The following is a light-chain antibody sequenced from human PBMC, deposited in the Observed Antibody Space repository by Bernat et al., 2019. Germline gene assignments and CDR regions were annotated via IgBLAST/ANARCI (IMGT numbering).Light chain of an antibody. CDR2: NNN. CDR1: SSNIGSNT. J-gene: IGLJ1*01. V-gene: IGLV1-44*01. CDR3: SAWDDSLTSHV. Sequence: QSVLTQPPSASGTPGQRVTISCSGRSSNIGSNTVNWYQQLPGTAPKLLMYNNNQRPSGVPDRFSGSKSGTSASLAISGLQSEDGADYYCSAWDDSLTSHVFGTGTKVTVL.